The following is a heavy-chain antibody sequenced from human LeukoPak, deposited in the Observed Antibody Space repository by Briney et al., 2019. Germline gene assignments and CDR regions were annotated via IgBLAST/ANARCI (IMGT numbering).Heavy chain of an antibody. Sequence: GGSLRLSCAASGFTFSNAWMSWVRQAPGKGLEWVGRIKSKTDGGTTDYAAPVKGRFTISRDDSKNTLYLQMNSLKTEDTAVYYCTTLETYYYDSSGYYSFDYWGQGTLVTVSS. CDR3: TTLETYYYDSSGYYSFDY. CDR1: GFTFSNAW. D-gene: IGHD3-22*01. V-gene: IGHV3-15*01. J-gene: IGHJ4*02. CDR2: IKSKTDGGTT.